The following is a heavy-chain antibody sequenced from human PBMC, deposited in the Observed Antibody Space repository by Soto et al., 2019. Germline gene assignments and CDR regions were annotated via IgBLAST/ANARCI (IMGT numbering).Heavy chain of an antibody. CDR3: AKDDCSICNGPAYNFDMDV. Sequence: VGTGGSLRLSCAASGFTFSNYAMTWVRQAPGKGLEWVSGVTRGGSAYYADSVKGRFTISRDNSKNTVFLQMNSLRAEDTAIYYCAKDDCSICNGPAYNFDMDVWGQGTTVTVSS. J-gene: IGHJ6*02. V-gene: IGHV3-23*01. CDR2: VTRGGSA. CDR1: GFTFSNYA. D-gene: IGHD2-15*01.